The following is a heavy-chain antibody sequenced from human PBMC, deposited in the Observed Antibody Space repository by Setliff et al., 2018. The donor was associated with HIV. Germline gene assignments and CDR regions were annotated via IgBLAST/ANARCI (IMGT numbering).Heavy chain of an antibody. J-gene: IGHJ4*02. CDR2: IDRGHNYM. CDR3: ASQGRSGWLWGGFVS. D-gene: IGHD6-19*01. CDR1: GFSFSSYT. V-gene: IGHV3-21*01. Sequence: LRLSCVASGFSFSSYTMNWVRQTPGKGLEWVSSIDRGHNYMYYADSVKGRFTISRDNAKDSLYLQMNSLRAEDTAVYYCASQGRSGWLWGGFVSWGQGTLVTVSS.